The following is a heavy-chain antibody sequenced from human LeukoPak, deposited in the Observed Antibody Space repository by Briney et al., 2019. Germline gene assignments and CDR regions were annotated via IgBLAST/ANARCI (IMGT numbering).Heavy chain of an antibody. J-gene: IGHJ4*02. CDR3: AKHGSGSLFYFDY. Sequence: GGSLRLSCAASGFTVSNNYMSWVRQAPGKGLEWVSVIHSGGTTNYADSVQGRFTISRDNSKTTVYLHMNSLRAEDTAVYYCAKHGSGSLFYFDYWGQRTLVTVSS. V-gene: IGHV3-53*01. CDR2: IHSGGTT. CDR1: GFTVSNNY. D-gene: IGHD3-10*01.